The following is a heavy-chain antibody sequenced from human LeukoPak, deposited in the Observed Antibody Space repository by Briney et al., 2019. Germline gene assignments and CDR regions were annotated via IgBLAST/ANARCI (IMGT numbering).Heavy chain of an antibody. CDR3: ATAGGDGSRMGFDP. D-gene: IGHD2-15*01. J-gene: IGHJ5*02. Sequence: TGGSLRLSCADSGFTFSRYWMHWVGQTPGKGLVWVSCISADGSVTRYADSVKGRFTISRDNTKSTLYLQMHSLRAEDTAVYYCATAGGDGSRMGFDPWGQGTLVTVSS. CDR2: ISADGSVT. CDR1: GFTFSRYW. V-gene: IGHV3-74*01.